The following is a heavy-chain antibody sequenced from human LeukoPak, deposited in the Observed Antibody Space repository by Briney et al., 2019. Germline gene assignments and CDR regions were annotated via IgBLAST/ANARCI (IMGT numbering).Heavy chain of an antibody. CDR2: ISGSGGST. J-gene: IGHJ4*02. CDR3: AKRRSAPPKYYFDY. V-gene: IGHV3-23*01. CDR1: GFTFSSYW. Sequence: GGSLRLSCAASGFTFSSYWMSWVRQAPGKGLEWVSAISGSGGSTYYADSVKGRFTISRDNSKNTLYLQMNSLRAEDTAVYYCAKRRSAPPKYYFDYWGQGTLVTVSS. D-gene: IGHD2-15*01.